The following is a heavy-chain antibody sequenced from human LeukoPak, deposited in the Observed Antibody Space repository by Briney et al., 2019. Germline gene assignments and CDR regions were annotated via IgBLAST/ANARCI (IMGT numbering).Heavy chain of an antibody. D-gene: IGHD2-15*01. Sequence: SETLSLTCAVYGGSLSGSYWSWIRQPPGKGLEWIGSIYYSGSTYYNPSLKSRVTISVDTSKNQFSLKLSSVTAADTAVYYCARHQNYCSGGSCLGWFDPWGQGTLVTVSS. J-gene: IGHJ5*02. CDR3: ARHQNYCSGGSCLGWFDP. CDR1: GGSLSGSY. V-gene: IGHV4-39*01. CDR2: IYYSGST.